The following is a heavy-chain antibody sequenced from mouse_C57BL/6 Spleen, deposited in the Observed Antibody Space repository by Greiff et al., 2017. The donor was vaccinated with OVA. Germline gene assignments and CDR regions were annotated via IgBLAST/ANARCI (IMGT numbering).Heavy chain of an antibody. V-gene: IGHV6-6*01. CDR3: TRPTVVEDWYFDV. CDR1: GFTFSDAW. D-gene: IGHD1-1*01. J-gene: IGHJ1*03. CDR2: IRNKANNHAT. Sequence: EVHLVESGGGLVQPGGSMKLSCAASGFTFSDAWMDWVRQSPEKGLEWVAEIRNKANNHATYYAESVKGRFTISRDDSKSSVYLQMNSLRAEDTGIYYCTRPTVVEDWYFDVWGTGTTVTVSS.